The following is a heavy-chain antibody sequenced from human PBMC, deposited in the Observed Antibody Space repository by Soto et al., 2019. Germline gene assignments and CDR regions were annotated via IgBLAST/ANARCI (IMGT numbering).Heavy chain of an antibody. V-gene: IGHV3-30*18. CDR1: GFTFSSYG. CDR2: ISYDGSNK. D-gene: IGHD5-12*01. CDR3: AKGSGYDPTVGWFDP. Sequence: QVQLVESGGGVVQPGRSLRLSCAASGFTFSSYGMHWVRQAPGKGLEWVAVISYDGSNKYYADSVKGRFTISRDNSNKTLYPQMISLRAEDTAVYYCAKGSGYDPTVGWFDPWGQGTLVTVSS. J-gene: IGHJ5*02.